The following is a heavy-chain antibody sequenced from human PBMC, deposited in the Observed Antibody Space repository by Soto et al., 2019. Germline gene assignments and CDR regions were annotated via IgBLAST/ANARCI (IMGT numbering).Heavy chain of an antibody. J-gene: IGHJ5*02. Sequence: PSETLSLTCTVSGGSIRSGDYSWSWVRQSPGKGLEWIGHIYSSGITYYNPSLKSRVVISIDTSRNQFSLRLNSLTAADRAVYFCARGVTVFGLVSRFWFDPWGQGTVVTVSS. D-gene: IGHD3-3*01. CDR2: IYSSGIT. CDR3: ARGVTVFGLVSRFWFDP. CDR1: GGSIRSGDYS. V-gene: IGHV4-30-4*01.